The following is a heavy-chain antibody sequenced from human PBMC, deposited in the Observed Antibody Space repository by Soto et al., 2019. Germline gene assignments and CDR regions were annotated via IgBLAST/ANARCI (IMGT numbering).Heavy chain of an antibody. Sequence: EVRLFESGGGLEQPGGSLRLSCVVSGFSLSTFAMSWVRQAPGKGLECVSTISDDAKTTWYADSVKGRFTMSRDIYRNTRFVQMDYLRAEDTDVYYCANDVGSGNDHVFAHWGQGTLVTFSS. CDR1: GFSLSTFA. CDR2: ISDDAKTT. J-gene: IGHJ5*02. V-gene: IGHV3-23*01. CDR3: ANDVGSGNDHVFAH. D-gene: IGHD3-10*01.